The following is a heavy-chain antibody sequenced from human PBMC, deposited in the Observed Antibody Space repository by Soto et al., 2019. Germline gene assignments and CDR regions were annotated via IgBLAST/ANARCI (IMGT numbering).Heavy chain of an antibody. J-gene: IGHJ2*01. V-gene: IGHV3-30-3*01. CDR3: ARDPLWGTAMVLWYFDL. Sequence: PGGSMRLSCAASGFTFSSYAMHWVRQAPGKGLEWVAVISYDGSNKYYADSVKGRFTISRDNSKNTLYLQMNSLRAEDTAVYYCARDPLWGTAMVLWYFDLWGQGTLVTVSS. CDR2: ISYDGSNK. CDR1: GFTFSSYA. D-gene: IGHD5-18*01.